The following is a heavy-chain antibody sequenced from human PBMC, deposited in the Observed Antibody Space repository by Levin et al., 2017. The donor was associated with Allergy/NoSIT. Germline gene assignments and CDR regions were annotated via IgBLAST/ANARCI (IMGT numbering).Heavy chain of an antibody. Sequence: GGSLRLSCAASGFTFSGYTLNWVRQAPGKGLEWVSSISSSSTYIYYADSLKGRFTISRDDAKNSLSLQMNSLRVEDTAVYYCANDGSYDTLDIWGQGTMVTVSS. D-gene: IGHD6-6*01. J-gene: IGHJ3*02. V-gene: IGHV3-21*01. CDR2: ISSSSTYI. CDR3: ANDGSYDTLDI. CDR1: GFTFSGYT.